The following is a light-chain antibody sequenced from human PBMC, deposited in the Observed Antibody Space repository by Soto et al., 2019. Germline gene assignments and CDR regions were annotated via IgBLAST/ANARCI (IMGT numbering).Light chain of an antibody. CDR1: QGISNY. CDR3: QKYKSAPFT. J-gene: IGKJ3*01. CDR2: AAS. Sequence: DIQMTQSPSSLSASVGDRVTITCRASQGISNYLAWYQQKPRKVPKLLIYAASTLQSGVPSRFSGSGSGTDFTLNINSLQPEDVATYYCQKYKSAPFTFGPGTKVDIK. V-gene: IGKV1-27*01.